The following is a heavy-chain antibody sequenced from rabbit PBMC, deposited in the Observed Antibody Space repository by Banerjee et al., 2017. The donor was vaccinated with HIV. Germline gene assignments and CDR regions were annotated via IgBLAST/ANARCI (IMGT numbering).Heavy chain of an antibody. CDR1: GIDFSSYNF. CDR3: ARDTGSSFSTYGMDL. V-gene: IGHV1S45*01. D-gene: IGHD8-1*01. Sequence: QEQLVDYGGDLVQPGASLTLTCKASGIDFSSYNFICWVRQAPGKGLEWIACIDIGSRDFTYYASWAKGRFIISKTSSTTVTLQMTSLTVADTATYFCARDTGSSFSTYGMDLWGQGTLVTVS. CDR2: IDIGSRDFT. J-gene: IGHJ6*01.